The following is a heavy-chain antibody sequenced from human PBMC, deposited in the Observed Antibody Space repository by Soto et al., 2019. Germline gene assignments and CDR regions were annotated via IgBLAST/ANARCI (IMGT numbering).Heavy chain of an antibody. CDR1: VYMFPSYY. CDR2: ISAYNANT. CDR3: ARDLPPSDY. J-gene: IGHJ4*02. V-gene: IGHV1-18*01. Sequence: QVQLVQSGAEVKKPGASVKVSCKASVYMFPSYYISWVRQAPGQGLEWMGWISAYNANTNYAQKLQGRVTMTTDKSTSTAYRELRSLRSDDTAVYYCARDLPPSDYWGQGTLVTVSS.